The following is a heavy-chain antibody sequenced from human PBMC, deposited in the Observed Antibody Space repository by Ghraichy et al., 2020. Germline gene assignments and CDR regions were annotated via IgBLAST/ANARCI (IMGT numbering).Heavy chain of an antibody. Sequence: LRLSCNVSGGSINSGGQYWSWRRQRPGEGLEWIAYIYYGGAAFYNPSLKSRVSISIETSQNHFSLRLTSVTAADTAVYFCARFDDFGTWFDPWGQGILVTVSS. J-gene: IGHJ5*02. V-gene: IGHV4-31*03. CDR2: IYYGGAA. D-gene: IGHD4-17*01. CDR3: ARFDDFGTWFDP. CDR1: GGSINSGGQY.